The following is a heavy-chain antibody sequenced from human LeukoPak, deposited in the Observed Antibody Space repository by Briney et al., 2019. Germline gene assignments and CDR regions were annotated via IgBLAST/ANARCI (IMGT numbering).Heavy chain of an antibody. CDR3: ATLPLWSGYYRVFDY. Sequence: ASVKVSCKASGYTFTSYGISWVRQAPGKGLEWMGGFDPEDGETIYAQKFQGRVTMTEDTSTDTAYMELSSLRSEDTAVYYCATLPLWSGYYRVFDYWGQGTLVTVSS. CDR2: FDPEDGET. J-gene: IGHJ4*02. V-gene: IGHV1-24*01. CDR1: GYTFTSYG. D-gene: IGHD3-3*01.